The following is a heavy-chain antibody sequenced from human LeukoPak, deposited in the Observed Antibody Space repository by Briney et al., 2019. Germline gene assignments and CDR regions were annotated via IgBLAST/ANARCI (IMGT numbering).Heavy chain of an antibody. Sequence: SETLSLTCTVSGGSISSSSYYWGWIRQPPGKGLEWIGSIYYSGSTYYNPSLKSRVTISVDTSKNQFSLKLSSVTAADTAVYYCASIPISSRYYFGYWGQGTLVTVSS. D-gene: IGHD2-2*02. CDR1: GGSISSSSYY. CDR3: ASIPISSRYYFGY. V-gene: IGHV4-39*01. CDR2: IYYSGST. J-gene: IGHJ4*02.